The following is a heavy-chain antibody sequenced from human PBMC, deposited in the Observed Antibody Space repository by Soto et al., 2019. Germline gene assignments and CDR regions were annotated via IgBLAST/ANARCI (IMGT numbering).Heavy chain of an antibody. J-gene: IGHJ4*02. D-gene: IGHD3-22*01. CDR2: ISSSDSII. Sequence: GGSLRLSCAASGFTFSDYYMSWIRRAPGKGLEWVSYISSSDSIIYYSDTVKGRFIISRDNAKNSLYLQMNSLRAEDTAVYYCARDLGYYDSSAYFDYWGQGTLVTVSS. CDR3: ARDLGYYDSSAYFDY. V-gene: IGHV3-11*01. CDR1: GFTFSDYY.